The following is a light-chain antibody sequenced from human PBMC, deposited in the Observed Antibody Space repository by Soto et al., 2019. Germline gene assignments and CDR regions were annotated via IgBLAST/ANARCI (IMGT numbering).Light chain of an antibody. V-gene: IGKV3-15*01. Sequence: ENVLTQSPGTLSLSPGEGATLSCRASQAISNNLAWYQQKPGQAPRLLIFDASTRATGIPARFSGSGSGTEFTLTISSLQSADFAVYYCQQANDWPPTFGQGTRV. CDR1: QAISNN. CDR2: DAS. J-gene: IGKJ1*01. CDR3: QQANDWPPT.